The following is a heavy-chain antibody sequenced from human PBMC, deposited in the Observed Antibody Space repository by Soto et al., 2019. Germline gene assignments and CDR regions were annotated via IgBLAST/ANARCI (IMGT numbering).Heavy chain of an antibody. CDR3: ASYDVLAAYYY. CDR2: IYYSGST. V-gene: IGHV4-61*01. J-gene: IGHJ4*02. CDR1: GDSVSSGSYY. Sequence: PSEILSLTCTVSGDSVSSGSYYWSWMRQSPGKGLEWIGYIYYSGSTNYNPSLKSRVTISVGTSKNQFSLKLSSVTAADTAVYYCASYDVLAAYYYWGQGILVTVSS. D-gene: IGHD3-9*01.